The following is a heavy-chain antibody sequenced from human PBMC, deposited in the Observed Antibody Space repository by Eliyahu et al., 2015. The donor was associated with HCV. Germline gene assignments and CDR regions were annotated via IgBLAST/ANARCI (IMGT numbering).Heavy chain of an antibody. D-gene: IGHD3-9*01. CDR1: GFTFSNYG. Sequence: QVQLVQSGGGVVQPGRSLTLSXVASGFTFSNYGMHWVRQAPGKGVEWVAIVWHDGSRTYYADSVKGRFTGSRDNSKNTVYLEMSSLRAEDTGMYYCARDLDLAFDYWGQGTLVTVSS. CDR2: VWHDGSRT. V-gene: IGHV3-33*01. J-gene: IGHJ4*02. CDR3: ARDLDLAFDY.